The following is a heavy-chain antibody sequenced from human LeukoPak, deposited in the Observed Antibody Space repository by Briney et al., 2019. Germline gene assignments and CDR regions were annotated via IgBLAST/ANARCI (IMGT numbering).Heavy chain of an antibody. V-gene: IGHV3-30*02. CDR2: IRFDGTNK. CDR3: AKGYCSGSCYNGLDY. Sequence: PGGSLRLSCPATGFTFSTYGMHWVRQAPGKGLEWVAFIRFDGTNKYYADSVKGRFAIYRDSSKNTLYLQMNSLRAEDTAVYYCAKGYCSGSCYNGLDYWGQGTLVTVSS. J-gene: IGHJ4*02. CDR1: GFTFSTYG. D-gene: IGHD2-15*01.